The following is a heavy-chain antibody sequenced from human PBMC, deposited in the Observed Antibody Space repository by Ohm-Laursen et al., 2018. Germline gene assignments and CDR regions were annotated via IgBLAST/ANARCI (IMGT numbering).Heavy chain of an antibody. CDR3: ARCHREGDFWSGYYSYYYGMDV. J-gene: IGHJ6*02. D-gene: IGHD3-3*01. Sequence: SDTLSLTWTVSGGSMRSYYWSWIRQPPGKGLEWIGYIYYSGSTNYNPSLKSRVTISVDTSKNQFSLKLSSVTAADTAVYYCARCHREGDFWSGYYSYYYGMDVWGQGTTVTVSS. CDR1: GGSMRSYY. V-gene: IGHV4-59*08. CDR2: IYYSGST.